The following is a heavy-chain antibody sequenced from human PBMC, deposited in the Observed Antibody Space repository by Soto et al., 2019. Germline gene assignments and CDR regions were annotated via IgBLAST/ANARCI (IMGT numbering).Heavy chain of an antibody. D-gene: IGHD3-22*01. CDR1: GFTFSNSR. Sequence: PGGSLRLSCLASGFTFSNSRISWVRLAPGKWLEWVGRIKSKTDNGTPDYAAPVKGRITISRDDSKNTLYLQMNSLKTEDTAVDYYTTGIPTMILSRYDAFDTWGPGXMVNV. CDR3: TTGIPTMILSRYDAFDT. V-gene: IGHV3-15*01. J-gene: IGHJ3*02. CDR2: IKSKTDNGTP.